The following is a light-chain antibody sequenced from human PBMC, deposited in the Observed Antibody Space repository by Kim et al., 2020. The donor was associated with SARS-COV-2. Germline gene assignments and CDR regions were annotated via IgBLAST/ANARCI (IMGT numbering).Light chain of an antibody. CDR3: KQYNTYST. J-gene: IGKJ1*01. CDR1: QSISSW. Sequence: DIQMTQSPSTLSASVGDRVTITCRASQSISSWLAWYQQKPGTAPKLLIYKASSLDSGVPSRFSGSGSGTEFTLTISSLQPDDFATYYCKQYNTYSTFGQGTKVDIK. CDR2: KAS. V-gene: IGKV1-5*03.